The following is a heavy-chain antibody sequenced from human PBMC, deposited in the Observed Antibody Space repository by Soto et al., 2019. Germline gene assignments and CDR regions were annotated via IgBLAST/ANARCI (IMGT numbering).Heavy chain of an antibody. J-gene: IGHJ3*02. Sequence: QLQLQESGPGLVKPSETLSLTCTVSGGSISSSSYYWGWIRQPPGKGLEWIGSIYYSGSTYYNPSLKSRVTISVDTSKNQFSLKLSSVTAADTAVYYCARHELRGLWPPGVDPFDIWGQGTMVTVSS. V-gene: IGHV4-39*01. D-gene: IGHD1-26*01. CDR1: GGSISSSSYY. CDR2: IYYSGST. CDR3: ARHELRGLWPPGVDPFDI.